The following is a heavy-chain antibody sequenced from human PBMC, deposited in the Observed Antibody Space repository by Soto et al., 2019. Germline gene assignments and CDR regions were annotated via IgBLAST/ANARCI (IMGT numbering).Heavy chain of an antibody. Sequence: QVQLQESGPGLVKPSGTLSLACAVSGDSISSSYWWSWVRQPPGKGLEWIGELSHSGSTTYNPSLKSRVTISLDKSENQFSLRLTSVTAADTAVYYCARSRGWYMLDYWGQGTLVTVSS. V-gene: IGHV4-4*02. CDR3: ARSRGWYMLDY. CDR2: LSHSGST. D-gene: IGHD6-19*01. J-gene: IGHJ4*02. CDR1: GDSISSSYW.